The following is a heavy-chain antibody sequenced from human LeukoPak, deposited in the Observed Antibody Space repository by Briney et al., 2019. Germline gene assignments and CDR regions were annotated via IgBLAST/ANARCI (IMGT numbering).Heavy chain of an antibody. CDR3: ARVCSGGSCHDY. V-gene: IGHV1-18*01. CDR2: ISAYNGNT. Sequence: ASVTVSCKASGYTFTSYGISWVRQAPGQGLEWMGWISAYNGNTNYAQKLQGRVTMTTDTSTSTVYMELRSLRSDDTALYYCARVCSGGSCHDYWGQGTLVTVSS. J-gene: IGHJ4*02. D-gene: IGHD2-15*01. CDR1: GYTFTSYG.